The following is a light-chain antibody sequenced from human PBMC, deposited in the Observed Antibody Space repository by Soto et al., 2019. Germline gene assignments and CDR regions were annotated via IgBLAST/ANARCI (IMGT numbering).Light chain of an antibody. CDR1: QSISNH. J-gene: IGKJ1*01. CDR3: QQYEKYST. Sequence: DIQMTQSPSSLSASVEDRVIITCRASQSISNHLNWYQQKPGKAPKLLIFAASSLQSGVPSRFSGSGSGTEFTLTVTSLQPEDFATYFCQQYEKYSTFGHGTKVDIK. V-gene: IGKV1-39*01. CDR2: AAS.